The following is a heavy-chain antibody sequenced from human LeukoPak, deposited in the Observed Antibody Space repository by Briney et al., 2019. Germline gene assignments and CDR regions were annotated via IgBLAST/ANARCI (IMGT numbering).Heavy chain of an antibody. D-gene: IGHD6-6*01. Sequence: GASAKVSCKASGYTFTSYYMHWVRQAPGQGLEWMGIINPSGGSTSYAQKFQGRVTMTRDTSTSTVYMELSSLRSEDTAVYYCATGQLAAYFDYWGQGTLVTVSS. V-gene: IGHV1-46*01. J-gene: IGHJ4*02. CDR3: ATGQLAAYFDY. CDR1: GYTFTSYY. CDR2: INPSGGST.